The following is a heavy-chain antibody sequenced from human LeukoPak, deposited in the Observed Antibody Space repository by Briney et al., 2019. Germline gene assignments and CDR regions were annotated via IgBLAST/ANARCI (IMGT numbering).Heavy chain of an antibody. CDR1: GYSFTSYW. D-gene: IGHD2-2*01. V-gene: IGHV5-51*01. CDR3: ARSGRCSSNSCPPRHYYYYGMDV. J-gene: IGHJ6*02. CDR2: IYPGDSDT. Sequence: GESLKISCKGSGYSFTSYWIGWVRQMPGKGLEWMGIIYPGDSDTRYSPSFQGQVTISADKSISTAYLQWSSLKASDTAMYYCARSGRCSSNSCPPRHYYYYGMDVWGQGTTVTVSS.